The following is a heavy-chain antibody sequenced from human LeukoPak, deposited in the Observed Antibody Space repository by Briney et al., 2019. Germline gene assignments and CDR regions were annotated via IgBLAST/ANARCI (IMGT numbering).Heavy chain of an antibody. CDR1: GFTVSSNY. D-gene: IGHD3-16*01. Sequence: GGSLRLSCAASGFTVSSNYISWVRQAPGKGLEWVSVIYSGGSTYYADSVKGRFTISRDNSKNTLYLQMNSLRAEDTAVYYCARWENLGEYFQHWGQGTLVTVSS. CDR3: ARWENLGEYFQH. J-gene: IGHJ1*01. CDR2: IYSGGST. V-gene: IGHV3-53*01.